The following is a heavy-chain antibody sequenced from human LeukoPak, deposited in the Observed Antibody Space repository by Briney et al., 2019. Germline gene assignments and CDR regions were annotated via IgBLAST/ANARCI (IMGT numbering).Heavy chain of an antibody. V-gene: IGHV4-31*03. Sequence: SETLSLTCTVSDGSSNCGGYYWSWIRQHPGKGLEWIGYIYHSGSTYYNPSLKSRVTISVDTSKNQFSLKLYSVTAADTAVYYCARGPVGHQHYWGQGTLVTVSS. CDR2: IYHSGST. J-gene: IGHJ4*02. CDR1: DGSSNCGGYY. D-gene: IGHD2-2*01. CDR3: ARGPVGHQHY.